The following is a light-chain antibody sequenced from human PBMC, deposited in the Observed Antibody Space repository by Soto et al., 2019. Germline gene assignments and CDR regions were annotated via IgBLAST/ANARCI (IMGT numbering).Light chain of an antibody. Sequence: EIVLTQSPGTLSLSPGESATLSCRASQSIGRNFLAWFQHKPGQAPRLLIYDASNRATGVPDRFSGSGSGTDFTLSVTRLEPEDFAFYYCHHYAHSPLTFGGGTTVEIK. J-gene: IGKJ4*01. CDR1: QSIGRNF. CDR3: HHYAHSPLT. V-gene: IGKV3-20*01. CDR2: DAS.